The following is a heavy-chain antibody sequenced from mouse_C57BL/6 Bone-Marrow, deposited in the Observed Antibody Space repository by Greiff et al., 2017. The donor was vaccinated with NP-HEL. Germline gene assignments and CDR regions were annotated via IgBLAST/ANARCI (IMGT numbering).Heavy chain of an antibody. D-gene: IGHD1-1*01. Sequence: EVQVVESGGGLVQPGGSLSLSCAASGFTFTDYYMSWVRQPPGKALEWLGFIRNKANGYTTEYSASVKGRFTISRDNSQSILYLQMNALRAEDSATYYCARFHYYGEDYFDYWGQGTTLTVSS. CDR3: ARFHYYGEDYFDY. J-gene: IGHJ2*01. CDR1: GFTFTDYY. CDR2: IRNKANGYTT. V-gene: IGHV7-3*01.